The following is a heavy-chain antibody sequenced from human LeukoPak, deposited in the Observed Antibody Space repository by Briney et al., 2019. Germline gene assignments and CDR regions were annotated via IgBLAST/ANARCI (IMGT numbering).Heavy chain of an antibody. CDR2: TYFRRSKWHN. D-gene: IGHD6-19*01. Sequence: SQTLSLTCAISGDSVSSNSVAWNWIRQSPSRGLEWLGRTYFRRSKWHNDYAVYVKSRVIINPDTSKNHFSLQLNSVTPEDTAVYFCARRMAVGGPGYFDYWSQGSLVTVSA. V-gene: IGHV6-1*01. J-gene: IGHJ4*02. CDR3: ARRMAVGGPGYFDY. CDR1: GDSVSSNSVA.